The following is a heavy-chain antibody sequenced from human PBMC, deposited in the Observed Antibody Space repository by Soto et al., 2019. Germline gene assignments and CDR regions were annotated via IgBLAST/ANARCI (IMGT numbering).Heavy chain of an antibody. CDR1: GYTFSSYA. Sequence: QVQLVQSGAEEKKPGASVKVSCKASGYTFSSYAMDWVRQAPGQRLEWMGWINAGNGNTKYSQKFQGRVTITRDTSASTAYMEPSSLRSEDTAVYYCARGGPPIDYWGQGTLVTVSS. CDR2: INAGNGNT. D-gene: IGHD3-10*01. J-gene: IGHJ4*02. CDR3: ARGGPPIDY. V-gene: IGHV1-3*05.